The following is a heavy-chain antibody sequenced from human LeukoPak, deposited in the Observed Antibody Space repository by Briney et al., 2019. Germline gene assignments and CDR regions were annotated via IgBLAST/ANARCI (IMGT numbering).Heavy chain of an antibody. V-gene: IGHV4-30-4*01. J-gene: IGHJ4*02. CDR3: ARGQPYYFDY. D-gene: IGHD1-14*01. Sequence: SETLSLTCTVSGGSISCGDYYWSWIRQPPGKGLEWIGHIYYSGSTYHNPSLKSRVTISVDTSANQFSLKLSSVTAADTAVYYCARGQPYYFDYWGQGILVTVSS. CDR1: GGSISCGDYY. CDR2: IYYSGST.